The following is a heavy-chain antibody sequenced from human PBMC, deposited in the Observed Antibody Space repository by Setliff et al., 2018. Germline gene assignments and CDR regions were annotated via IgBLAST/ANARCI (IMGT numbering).Heavy chain of an antibody. Sequence: SETLSLTCTVSGDSISSGSYYWSWIRQPAGKGLEWIGQIHTSGSTNYNPSLKSRVTISGDTSKNQFSLKLTSVTAADTAVYFCARSLGSGSYYNSRPFYSDYWGQGTLVTVSS. CDR2: IHTSGST. V-gene: IGHV4-61*09. CDR1: GDSISSGSYY. J-gene: IGHJ4*02. D-gene: IGHD3-10*01. CDR3: ARSLGSGSYYNSRPFYSDY.